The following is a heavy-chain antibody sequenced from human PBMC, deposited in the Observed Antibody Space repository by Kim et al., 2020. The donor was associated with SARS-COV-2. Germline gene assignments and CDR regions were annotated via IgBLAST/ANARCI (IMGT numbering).Heavy chain of an antibody. J-gene: IGHJ4*02. D-gene: IGHD4-17*01. CDR3: AKDDHGDYIMDD. Sequence: SETLSHTCTVSGVSISSPSYFWSWIRQHSGKGLEWIGYIYNSGSTYYNPSLESRATLSVDTSKNQFSLKLTSVTAADTAVYYCAKDDHGDYIMDDWGQGTLVTVSS. CDR1: GVSISSPSYF. V-gene: IGHV4-31*03. CDR2: IYNSGST.